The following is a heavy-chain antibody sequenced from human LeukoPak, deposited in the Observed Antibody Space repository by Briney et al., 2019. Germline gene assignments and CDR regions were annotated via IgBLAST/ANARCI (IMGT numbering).Heavy chain of an antibody. Sequence: GGSLRLSCAASGFTFSSYAMSWVRQAPGKGLEWVSSVSGGGGPSISYYADSVKGRFTISRDNSKNTIYLQMSSLRADDTATYYCAHRGGSQFHAWGQGTLVTVSS. CDR2: VSGGGGPSIS. CDR1: GFTFSSYA. V-gene: IGHV3-23*01. D-gene: IGHD5-24*01. CDR3: AHRGGSQFHA. J-gene: IGHJ5*02.